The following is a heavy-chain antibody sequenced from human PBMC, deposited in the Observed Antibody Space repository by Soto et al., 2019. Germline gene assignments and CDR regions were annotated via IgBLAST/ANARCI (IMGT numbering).Heavy chain of an antibody. J-gene: IGHJ5*02. D-gene: IGHD3-22*01. V-gene: IGHV4-59*12. CDR2: IYDNGIT. CDR3: ARTYDSNGYANELAS. CDR1: GRSITSYY. Sequence: QVVLQESGPGLVKPSETLSLTCSVSGRSITSYYWSWVRQPPGKGLEWIGYIYDNGITSQNPSLKSRVTMSADTSQNQFSLKLTSVTGADTAVYDCARTYDSNGYANELASWGQGILVTVTS.